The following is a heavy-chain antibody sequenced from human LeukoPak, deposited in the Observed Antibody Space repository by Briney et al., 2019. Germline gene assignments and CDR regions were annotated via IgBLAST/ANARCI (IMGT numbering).Heavy chain of an antibody. D-gene: IGHD3-16*02. J-gene: IGHJ5*02. CDR1: GFSISSYY. Sequence: SETLSLTCTVSGFSISSYYWSWIRQPAGKGLEWIGRIYTSGSTDYNPSLKSRVTMSVDTSKNQFSLKLSSVTAADTAVYYCARDYDYVWGSYRYRENWFDRWGQGTLVTVSS. CDR2: IYTSGST. V-gene: IGHV4-4*07. CDR3: ARDYDYVWGSYRYRENWFDR.